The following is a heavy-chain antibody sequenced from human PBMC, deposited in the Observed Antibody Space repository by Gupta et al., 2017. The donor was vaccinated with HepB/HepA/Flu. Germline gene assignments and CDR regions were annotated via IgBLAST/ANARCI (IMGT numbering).Heavy chain of an antibody. V-gene: IGHV3-7*01. Sequence: EVQLVESGGGLVQPGGSLSLSCAASGFTFSQSWMNWVRQAPGKGLEWVANINPDGNEKRYVDSVRGRFTTSRDNADNSVFLQMNSLRAEDTAVYYCASFDATVNYWGQGTLVTVSS. CDR3: ASFDATVNY. J-gene: IGHJ4*02. CDR1: GFTFSQSW. D-gene: IGHD3-9*01. CDR2: INPDGNEK.